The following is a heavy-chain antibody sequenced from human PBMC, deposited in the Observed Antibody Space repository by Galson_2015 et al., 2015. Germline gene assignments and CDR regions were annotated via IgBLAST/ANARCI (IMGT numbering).Heavy chain of an antibody. CDR3: AKGDTFFDN. CDR2: ISTSGHST. Sequence: SLRLSCAASGFTFSSYAMTWVRQAPGRGLEWVSGISTSGHSTYYADSVKGRFTISSDNSKNTVYLQMNSLRAEDTALYYCAKGDTFFDNWGQGTLVIVSS. J-gene: IGHJ4*02. D-gene: IGHD3-16*01. V-gene: IGHV3-23*01. CDR1: GFTFSSYA.